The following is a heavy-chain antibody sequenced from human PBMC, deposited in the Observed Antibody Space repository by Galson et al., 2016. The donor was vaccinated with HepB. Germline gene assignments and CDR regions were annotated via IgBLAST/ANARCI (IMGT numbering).Heavy chain of an antibody. CDR3: ARGEYRGVATPDFDY. V-gene: IGHV4-39*07. Sequence: SETLSLTCTVSGDFVSTSYYYWGWIRQSPGKGLEWIGNIYYSGSTYYNPSLKSRVTMSVDRSKNQFSLKLSSVTAADTAVYYCARGEYRGVATPDFDYWGQGTLVTVSS. D-gene: IGHD5-12*01. CDR1: GDFVSTSYYY. CDR2: IYYSGST. J-gene: IGHJ4*02.